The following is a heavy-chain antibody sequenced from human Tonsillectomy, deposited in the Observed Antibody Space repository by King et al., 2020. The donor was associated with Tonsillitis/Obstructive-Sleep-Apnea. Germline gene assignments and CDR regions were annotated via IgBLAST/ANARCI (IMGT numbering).Heavy chain of an antibody. J-gene: IGHJ4*02. CDR1: GFTFDDYA. D-gene: IGHD3-22*01. CDR3: AKDMGPSYYYDSSGYYDY. CDR2: ISWNSGSI. Sequence: EVQLVESGGGLVQPGRSLRLSCAASGFTFDDYAMHWVRQAPGKGLEWVSGISWNSGSIGYADSVKGRFTISRDNAKNSLYLQMNSLRAEDTALYYCAKDMGPSYYYDSSGYYDYWGQGTLVTVSS. V-gene: IGHV3-9*01.